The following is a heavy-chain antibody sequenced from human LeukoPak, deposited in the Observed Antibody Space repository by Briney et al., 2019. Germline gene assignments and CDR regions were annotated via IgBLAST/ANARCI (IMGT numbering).Heavy chain of an antibody. CDR2: INPNSGGT. D-gene: IGHD6-6*01. CDR1: GYTFTGYY. V-gene: IGHV1-2*02. J-gene: IGHJ6*03. Sequence: ASVKVSCKASGYTFTGYYMHWVRQAPGQGLEWMGWINPNSGGTNYAQKFQGRVTMTRDTSISTAYMELSRLRSDDTAVYYCARSPPLYSSSSGLSYYYMDVWGKGTTVTIS. CDR3: ARSPPLYSSSSGLSYYYMDV.